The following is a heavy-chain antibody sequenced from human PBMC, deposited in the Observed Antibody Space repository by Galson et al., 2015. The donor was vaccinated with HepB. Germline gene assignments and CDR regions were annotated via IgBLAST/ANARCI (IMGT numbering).Heavy chain of an antibody. D-gene: IGHD4-17*01. CDR1: GFTFSDYG. CDR2: IWYDGSYE. Sequence: SLRLSCAASGFTFSDYGMHWVRQAPGKGLEWVAIIWYDGSYEYYADSVRGRFTISRDNSKNTLYLQMNCPRPEDTALYYCARGGDGVLNFFDYWGQGALVTVSS. V-gene: IGHV3-33*01. J-gene: IGHJ4*02. CDR3: ARGGDGVLNFFDY.